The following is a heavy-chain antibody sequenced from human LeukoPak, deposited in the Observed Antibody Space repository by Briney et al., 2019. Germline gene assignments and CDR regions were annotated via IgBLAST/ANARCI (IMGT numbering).Heavy chain of an antibody. CDR3: ARGYGVQYYFDY. Sequence: GGSLRLSCAASGFTFSAYSMNWVRQAPGKGLEWVSAISGSGGSTYYADSVKGRFTISRDNSKNTLYLQMNSLRAEDTAVYYCARGYGVQYYFDYWGQGTLVTVSS. D-gene: IGHD4-17*01. CDR1: GFTFSAYS. V-gene: IGHV3-23*01. CDR2: ISGSGGST. J-gene: IGHJ4*02.